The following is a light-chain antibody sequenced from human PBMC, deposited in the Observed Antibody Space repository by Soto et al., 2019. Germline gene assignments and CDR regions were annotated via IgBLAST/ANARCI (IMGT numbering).Light chain of an antibody. CDR3: QQYGSSPLT. CDR2: GAS. Sequence: EIVLTQSPGTLSLSPGERATLSCRASQSVSSSYLAWYQQKPGQAPRLLIYGASSRATGIPDRFSGSGSGTDFTLTISRLEPEAFAVYYCQQYGSSPLTLGGGTKVEIK. CDR1: QSVSSSY. V-gene: IGKV3-20*01. J-gene: IGKJ4*01.